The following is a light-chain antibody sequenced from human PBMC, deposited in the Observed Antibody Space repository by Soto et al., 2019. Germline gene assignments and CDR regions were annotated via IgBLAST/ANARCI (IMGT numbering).Light chain of an antibody. CDR1: QSVYSRY. Sequence: IVLTQSPGTLSLSPGERATLSCRASQSVYSRYLAWYQQKPGQAPRILIYEASSRATGIQDRFSGAGSGTDFTLTISRLEPEAFAVYYCQQYGSAAPWTFGQGTKVEIK. CDR2: EAS. J-gene: IGKJ1*01. V-gene: IGKV3-20*01. CDR3: QQYGSAAPWT.